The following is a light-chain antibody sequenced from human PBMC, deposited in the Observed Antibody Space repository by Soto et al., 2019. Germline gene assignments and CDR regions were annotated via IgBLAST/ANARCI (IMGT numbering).Light chain of an antibody. CDR1: QSVSNN. CDR3: QQYNNWPEYT. CDR2: DAS. J-gene: IGKJ2*01. Sequence: EIELAESPGTLSLSPGERATLSCRASQSVSNNYLAWYQQKPGQAPRLLIYDASNRATGIPARFSGSGSGTEFTLTITSLQSEDFAVYYCQQYNNWPEYTFGQGTKVDIK. V-gene: IGKV3D-15*01.